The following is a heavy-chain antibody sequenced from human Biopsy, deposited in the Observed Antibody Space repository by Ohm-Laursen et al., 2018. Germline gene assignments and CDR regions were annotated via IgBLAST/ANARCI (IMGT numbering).Heavy chain of an antibody. CDR3: ARELGNGMDV. Sequence: GSLRLSCAAPGFTFSDYYMNWIRQAPGKGPEWVSFITNTGRTVYADSVKGRFTISRVNADNSLHLQMKSLRAGDTAVYYCARELGNGMDVWGQGTPVTVSS. CDR2: ITNTGRTV. V-gene: IGHV3-11*01. J-gene: IGHJ6*02. CDR1: GFTFSDYY.